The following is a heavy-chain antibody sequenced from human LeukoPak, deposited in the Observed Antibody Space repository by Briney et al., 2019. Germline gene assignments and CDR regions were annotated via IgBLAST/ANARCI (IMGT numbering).Heavy chain of an antibody. D-gene: IGHD4-17*01. CDR1: GDSIRSYY. CDR3: ARDEKSYGDYVFWYFDL. J-gene: IGHJ2*01. CDR2: IYYSETA. V-gene: IGHV4-59*01. Sequence: PSETLSLTCTVSGDSIRSYYWSWIRQPPGKGLEWIGYIYYSETANYNPSLKSRVTISVDTSKNQFSLKLTSVTAADTAVYYCARDEKSYGDYVFWYFDLWGRGTLVTVSS.